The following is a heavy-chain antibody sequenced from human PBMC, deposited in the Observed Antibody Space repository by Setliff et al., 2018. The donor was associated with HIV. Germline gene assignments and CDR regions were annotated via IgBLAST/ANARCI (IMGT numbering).Heavy chain of an antibody. CDR3: TRDRAPRQLGGYYYGMDV. CDR2: IRSKAYGVTT. D-gene: IGHD5-18*01. V-gene: IGHV3-49*04. J-gene: IGHJ6*02. Sequence: GGSLRLSCTASGFTFGDYAMSWVRQAPGKGLEWVSFIRSKAYGVTTEYAASVKGRFTISRDDSKSIAYLQMNSLKTEDTAVYYCTRDRAPRQLGGYYYGMDVWGQGTTVTVSS. CDR1: GFTFGDYA.